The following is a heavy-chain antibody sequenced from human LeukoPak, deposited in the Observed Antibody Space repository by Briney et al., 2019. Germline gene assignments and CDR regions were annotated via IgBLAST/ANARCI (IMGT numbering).Heavy chain of an antibody. Sequence: ASVKVSCKASGYTFTSYYMHWVRQAPGQGLEWMGIINPSGGSTSYAQKFQGRVTMTRDTSTSTVYMELSSLRSEDTAVYYCARDCSGGSCYDGVDYWGQGTLVIVSS. J-gene: IGHJ4*02. CDR2: INPSGGST. D-gene: IGHD2-15*01. CDR1: GYTFTSYY. CDR3: ARDCSGGSCYDGVDY. V-gene: IGHV1-46*01.